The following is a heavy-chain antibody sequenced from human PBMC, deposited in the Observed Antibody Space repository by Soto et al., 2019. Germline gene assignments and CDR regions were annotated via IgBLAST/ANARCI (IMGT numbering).Heavy chain of an antibody. J-gene: IGHJ5*02. V-gene: IGHV1-46*01. D-gene: IGHD2-8*01. Sequence: QVQLVQSGAEVKKPGASVKVSCEASGFIFTRFYMHWVRQAPGQGPVWLGIIKPEDGTTYYAQSFQGRLIITSDTSTRTVYMEMSGLTSEDTAVYYCARERDFDELSYDLWGQGTLVTVSS. CDR1: GFIFTRFY. CDR3: ARERDFDELSYDL. CDR2: IKPEDGTT.